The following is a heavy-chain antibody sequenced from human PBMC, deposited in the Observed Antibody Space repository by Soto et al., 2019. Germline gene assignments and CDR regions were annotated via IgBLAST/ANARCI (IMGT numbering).Heavy chain of an antibody. J-gene: IGHJ5*02. CDR1: GGSISSGDYY. Sequence: QVQLQESGPGLVKPSQTLALTCPVSGGSISSGDYYWSWIRQPPGKGLEWIGYIYYSGSTFYNPSLKKRVTMSLDTSKIQFSLKLSSVTAADTAVYYCVREGGDHWFDPWGQGTLVTVSS. CDR3: VREGGDHWFDP. V-gene: IGHV4-30-4*01. CDR2: IYYSGST. D-gene: IGHD3-16*01.